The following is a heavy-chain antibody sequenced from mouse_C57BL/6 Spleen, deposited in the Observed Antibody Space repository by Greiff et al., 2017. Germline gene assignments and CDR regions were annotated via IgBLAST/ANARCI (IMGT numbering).Heavy chain of an antibody. Sequence: VKLMESGPELVKPGASVKISCKASGYAFSSSWMNWVKQRPGKGLEWIGRIYPGDGDTNYNGKFKGKATLTADKSSSTAYMQLSSLTSEDSAVYCCARGGSGYDYWGQGTTLTVSS. CDR3: ARGGSGYDY. V-gene: IGHV1-82*01. CDR1: GYAFSSSW. J-gene: IGHJ2*01. CDR2: IYPGDGDT. D-gene: IGHD3-2*02.